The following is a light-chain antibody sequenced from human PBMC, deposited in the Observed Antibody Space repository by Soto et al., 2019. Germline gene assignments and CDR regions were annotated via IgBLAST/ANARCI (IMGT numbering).Light chain of an antibody. CDR3: SSFTGSDTDV. V-gene: IGLV2-14*03. CDR1: SSDVGFSNY. Sequence: QSVLTQPASVSGSPGQSITISCTGTSSDVGFSNYIFWYQQHPGKAPKLIISDVSNRPSGVSNRFSGSKSANTASLTISGLQAEDEADYYCSSFTGSDTDVFGSGTKLTVL. J-gene: IGLJ1*01. CDR2: DVS.